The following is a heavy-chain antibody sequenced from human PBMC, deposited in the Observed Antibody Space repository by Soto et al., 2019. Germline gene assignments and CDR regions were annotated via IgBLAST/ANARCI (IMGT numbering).Heavy chain of an antibody. V-gene: IGHV1-2*02. CDR3: ARSTGSYSYYGMDV. Sequence: QVQLVQSGAEVKKPGASVKFSCKASGYTLTDYYMHWVRQAPGQELEWMGWINPKNGDTNSAQKFRGRVTMTRDTSISTAYLELSSLRSDDTAVYYCARSTGSYSYYGMDVWGQGTTVTVSS. CDR2: INPKNGDT. CDR1: GYTLTDYY. J-gene: IGHJ6*02. D-gene: IGHD1-26*01.